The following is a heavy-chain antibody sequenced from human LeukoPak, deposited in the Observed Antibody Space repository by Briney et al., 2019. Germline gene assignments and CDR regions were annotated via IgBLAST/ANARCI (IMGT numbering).Heavy chain of an antibody. CDR2: MYYSGST. Sequence: SETLSLTCTVSGXSISSSGYYWGWIRQPPGMGLEWIGSMYYSGSTNYNPSVKSRVTISADTSRNQFSLNLSSVTAADTAVYYCYTTSGGRPHWGQGTLVTVSS. D-gene: IGHD2-2*02. J-gene: IGHJ4*02. V-gene: IGHV4-39*01. CDR1: GXSISSSGYY. CDR3: YTTSGGRPH.